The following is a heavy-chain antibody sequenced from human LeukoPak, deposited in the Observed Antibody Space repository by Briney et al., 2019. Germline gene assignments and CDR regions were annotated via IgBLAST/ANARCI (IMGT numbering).Heavy chain of an antibody. Sequence: SETLSLTCTVSGGSISSYYWSWLRQPPGKGLEWIGYIYYTGSTNYNPSLKSRVTISVDTSKNQFSLKLSSVTAADTAVYYCARGQGRGFGEPDYWGQGTLVTVSS. J-gene: IGHJ4*02. CDR1: GGSISSYY. V-gene: IGHV4-59*08. CDR2: IYYTGST. CDR3: ARGQGRGFGEPDY. D-gene: IGHD3-10*01.